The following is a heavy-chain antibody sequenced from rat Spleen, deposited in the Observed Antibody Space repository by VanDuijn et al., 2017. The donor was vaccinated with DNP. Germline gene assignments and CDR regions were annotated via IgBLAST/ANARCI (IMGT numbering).Heavy chain of an antibody. CDR2: INYSGNT. J-gene: IGHJ2*01. D-gene: IGHD1-2*01. V-gene: IGHV3-1*01. Sequence: EVQLQESGPGLVKPSQSLSLTCSVTGYSITSNYWGWIRKFPGNKLEWMGYINYSGNTGYNPSLKSRIYITRDTSKNQFFLQLNSVTTEDTATYYCARTGLYSNYVPFDYWGQGVMVTVSS. CDR3: ARTGLYSNYVPFDY. CDR1: GYSITSNY.